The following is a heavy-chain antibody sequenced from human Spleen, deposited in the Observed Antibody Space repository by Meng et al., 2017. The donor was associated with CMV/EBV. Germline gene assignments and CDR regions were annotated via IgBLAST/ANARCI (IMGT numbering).Heavy chain of an antibody. CDR1: GYSFTIYW. V-gene: IGHV5-51*01. J-gene: IGHJ6*02. Sequence: GESLKISCKGSGYSFTIYWIGWVRQMPGKGLEWMGIIYPGDSDTRYSPSFQGQVTISVDKSISTAYLQWSSLKASDTAMYYCATYSNFIGYFHSGMDVWGQGTTVTVSS. D-gene: IGHD4-11*01. CDR2: IYPGDSDT. CDR3: ATYSNFIGYFHSGMDV.